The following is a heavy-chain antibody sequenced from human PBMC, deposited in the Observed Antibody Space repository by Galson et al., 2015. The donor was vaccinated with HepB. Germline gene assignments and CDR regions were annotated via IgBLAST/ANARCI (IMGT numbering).Heavy chain of an antibody. V-gene: IGHV1-8*01. CDR3: ARVPISNWGDGFDI. CDR1: GYTFTSYD. CDR2: VNPNSGVT. Sequence: SVKVSCKASGYTFTSYDIKWVRQASGHGLEWKGWVNPNSGVTGYAQKFQGRVTMTRNTSINTAYMELSSLRSEDTAVYYCARVPISNWGDGFDIWGQGTMVTVSA. D-gene: IGHD7-27*01. J-gene: IGHJ3*02.